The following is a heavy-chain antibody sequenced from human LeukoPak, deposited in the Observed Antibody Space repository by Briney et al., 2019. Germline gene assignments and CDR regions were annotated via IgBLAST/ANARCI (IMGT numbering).Heavy chain of an antibody. V-gene: IGHV4-34*01. J-gene: IGHJ4*02. CDR3: ARGLADYDYVWGSYRPNRTPAYFDY. CDR1: GGSFSGYY. CDR2: INHSGST. D-gene: IGHD3-16*02. Sequence: KPSETLSLTCAVYGGSFSGYYWSWIRQPPGKGLEWIGEINHSGSTNYNPSLKSRVTISVDTSKNQFSLKLSSVTAADTAVYYCARGLADYDYVWGSYRPNRTPAYFDYWGQGALVTVSS.